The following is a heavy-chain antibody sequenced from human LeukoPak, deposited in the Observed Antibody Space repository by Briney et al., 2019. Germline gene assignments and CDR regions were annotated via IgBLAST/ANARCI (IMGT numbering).Heavy chain of an antibody. CDR2: ISGSGGST. CDR1: GFTFSSYA. D-gene: IGHD6-19*01. Sequence: GGSLGLSCAASGFTFSSYAMSWVRQAPGKGLEWVSAISGSGGSTYYADSVKGRFTISRDNSKNTLYLQMNSLRAEDAAVYYCAKSCGGSGWWCFDSWGQGTLVTVSS. CDR3: AKSCGGSGWWCFDS. J-gene: IGHJ5*01. V-gene: IGHV3-23*01.